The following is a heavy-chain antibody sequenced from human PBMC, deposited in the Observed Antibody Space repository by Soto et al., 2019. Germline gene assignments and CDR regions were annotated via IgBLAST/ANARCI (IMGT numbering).Heavy chain of an antibody. D-gene: IGHD3-3*01. CDR1: GFTFSSYW. V-gene: IGHV3-7*05. CDR2: INQGGSET. J-gene: IGHJ3*02. Sequence: GGSLRLSCAASGFTFSSYWMTWVRQAPGKGLEWVANINQGGSETHYVDSVKGRFTISRDNSKNTLYLQMNSLRAEDTAVYYCAKDSVLRFLEWLLSAFAIWGQGTMVTVSS. CDR3: AKDSVLRFLEWLLSAFAI.